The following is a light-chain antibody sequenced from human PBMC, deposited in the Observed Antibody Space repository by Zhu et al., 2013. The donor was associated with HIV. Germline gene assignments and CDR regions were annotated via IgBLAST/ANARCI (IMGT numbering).Light chain of an antibody. Sequence: DTQMTQSPSTLSASVGDRLTITCRASQSISTWLAWYQQKPGKAPKLLIYKASDLQSGVPPRFSATGSGTDFTLTISSLQSEDFATYYCQQYKTYPQTFGQGTKL. CDR2: KAS. CDR1: QSISTW. J-gene: IGKJ2*01. CDR3: QQYKTYPQT. V-gene: IGKV1-5*03.